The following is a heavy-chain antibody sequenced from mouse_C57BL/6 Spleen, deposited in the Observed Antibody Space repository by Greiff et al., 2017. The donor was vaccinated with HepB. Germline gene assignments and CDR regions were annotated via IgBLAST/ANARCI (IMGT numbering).Heavy chain of an antibody. D-gene: IGHD2-4*01. CDR2: ISDGGSYT. V-gene: IGHV5-4*01. Sequence: EVQLQQSGGGLVKPGGSLKLSCAASGFTFSSYAMSWVRQTPEKRLEWVATISDGGSYTYYPDNVKGRFTISRDNAKNNLYLQMSHLKSEDTAMYYCARPNDYVYAMDYWGQGTSVTVSS. CDR1: GFTFSSYA. CDR3: ARPNDYVYAMDY. J-gene: IGHJ4*01.